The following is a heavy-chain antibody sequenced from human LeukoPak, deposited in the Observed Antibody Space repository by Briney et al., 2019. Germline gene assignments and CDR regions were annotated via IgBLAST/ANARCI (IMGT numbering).Heavy chain of an antibody. V-gene: IGHV4-61*02. CDR2: IYTSGST. J-gene: IGHJ3*02. Sequence: SETLSLTCTVSGGSISSGSYYWSWIRQPAGKGLEWIGRIYTSGSTNYNPSLKSRVTISVDTSKNQFSLKLSSVTAADTAVYYCARGGNYDFWSGSLHAFDIWGQGTTVTVSS. D-gene: IGHD3-3*01. CDR3: ARGGNYDFWSGSLHAFDI. CDR1: GGSISSGSYY.